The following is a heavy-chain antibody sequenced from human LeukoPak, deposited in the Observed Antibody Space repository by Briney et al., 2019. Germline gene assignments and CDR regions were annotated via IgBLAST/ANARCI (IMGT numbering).Heavy chain of an antibody. V-gene: IGHV3-9*03. CDR2: ISWNSGSI. D-gene: IGHD4-23*01. CDR1: GFTCDDYA. J-gene: IGHJ4*02. Sequence: GGSLRLSCAASGFTCDDYAMQWVGQAPGKGLEGGSGISWNSGSIAYADSGKGRFTISRDNAKNSLYLQMNSLSAEDMALYYCAKGADYGGNSRFYYWGQGTLVTVSS. CDR3: AKGADYGGNSRFYY.